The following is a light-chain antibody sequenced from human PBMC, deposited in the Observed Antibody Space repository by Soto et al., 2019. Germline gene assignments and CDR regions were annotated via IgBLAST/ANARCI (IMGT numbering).Light chain of an antibody. J-gene: IGKJ5*01. Sequence: EIVLTQSPATLSLSPGERATLSCSASKSVSKYLAWYQQKPGQAPRLLIYGASSRATGIPDRFSGSGSGTDFTLTISSLQSEDFVVYYCQQYNSWPPITFGQGTRLEIK. CDR1: KSVSKY. CDR3: QQYNSWPPIT. V-gene: IGKV3D-15*01. CDR2: GAS.